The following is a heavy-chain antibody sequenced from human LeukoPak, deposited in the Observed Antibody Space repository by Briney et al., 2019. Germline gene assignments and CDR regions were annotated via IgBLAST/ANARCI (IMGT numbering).Heavy chain of an antibody. J-gene: IGHJ4*02. CDR2: ISDGGDTT. CDR1: GFTFSNLA. Sequence: GGSLRLSCVASGFTFSNLAMGWVRQAPGKGLEWVSVISDGGDTTYYADSVKGRFTISRDNSRSTLYLQMNSLRVEDTAVYYCAKDARRSSGWYFFDHWGQRTLVTVSS. V-gene: IGHV3-23*01. CDR3: AKDARRSSGWYFFDH. D-gene: IGHD6-19*01.